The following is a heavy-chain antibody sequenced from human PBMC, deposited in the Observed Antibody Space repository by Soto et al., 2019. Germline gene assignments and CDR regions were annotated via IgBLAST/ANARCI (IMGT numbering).Heavy chain of an antibody. CDR2: ISDGRGYYT. CDR1: GFTFNNHA. D-gene: IGHD6-19*01. CDR3: ARGRGSDWFFLDC. Sequence: GGSLRLSCAASGFTFNNHAMTWVRQAPGKGLEWVSGISDGRGYYTYYADSVKGRFTISRDNAKSTLYLQMNTLRAEDTAVYFCARGRGSDWFFLDCWGQGTLVTVSS. J-gene: IGHJ4*02. V-gene: IGHV3-23*01.